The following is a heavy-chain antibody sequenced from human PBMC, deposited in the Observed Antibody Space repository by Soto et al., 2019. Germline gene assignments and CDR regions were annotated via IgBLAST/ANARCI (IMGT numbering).Heavy chain of an antibody. CDR1: GFTFSSYG. V-gene: IGHV3-30*18. D-gene: IGHD1-26*01. CDR2: ISYDGSNK. CDR3: AKAPYSGSSFFDY. J-gene: IGHJ4*02. Sequence: GSLRLSCAASGFTFSSYGMHWVRQAPGKGLEWVAVISYDGSNKYYADSVKGRFTISRDNSKNTLYLQMNSLRAEDTAVYYCAKAPYSGSSFFDYWGQGTLVTVSS.